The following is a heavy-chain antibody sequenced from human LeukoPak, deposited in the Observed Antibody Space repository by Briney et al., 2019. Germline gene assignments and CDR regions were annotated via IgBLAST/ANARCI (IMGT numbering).Heavy chain of an antibody. V-gene: IGHV3-23*01. CDR3: ARGFGDIVATTKYWFDP. D-gene: IGHD5-12*01. CDR2: ISGSGGNT. Sequence: PGGSLRLSCAASGFTFSSYAMNWVRQAPGMGLQWVSTISGSGGNTYYADSVKGRFTISRDNSKNTLYLQMSSLRGDDTAVYYCARGFGDIVATTKYWFDPWGQGTLVTVSS. CDR1: GFTFSSYA. J-gene: IGHJ5*02.